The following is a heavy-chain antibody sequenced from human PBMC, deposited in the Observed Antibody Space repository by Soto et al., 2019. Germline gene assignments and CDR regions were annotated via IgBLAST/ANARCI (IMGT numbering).Heavy chain of an antibody. CDR2: ISNDGSHK. J-gene: IGHJ4*02. V-gene: IGHV3-30*18. Sequence: QVQLVESGGGVVQPGRSLRLSCAASEFIFSSYAMHWFRQAPGKGLEWVAVISNDGSHKYYLDSVRGRFTISRDNSKNTLYLQMNSLRAEDTAVYYCVKDGTWDSSSPPFDYWGQGTLVTVSS. CDR3: VKDGTWDSSSPPFDY. D-gene: IGHD6-6*01. CDR1: EFIFSSYA.